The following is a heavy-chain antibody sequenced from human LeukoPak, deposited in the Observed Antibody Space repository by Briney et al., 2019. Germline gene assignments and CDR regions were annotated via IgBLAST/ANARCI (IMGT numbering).Heavy chain of an antibody. CDR2: INPNSGGT. CDR3: ARAEAYIVVVPAAVYDY. V-gene: IGHV1-2*02. D-gene: IGHD2-2*01. CDR1: GYTFTGYY. Sequence: ASVKVSCKASGYTFTGYYMHGVRQAPGQGLEWMGWINPNSGGTNYAQKVQGRVTMTRDTSISTAYMELSRLRSDDTAVYYCARAEAYIVVVPAAVYDYWGQGTLVTVSS. J-gene: IGHJ4*02.